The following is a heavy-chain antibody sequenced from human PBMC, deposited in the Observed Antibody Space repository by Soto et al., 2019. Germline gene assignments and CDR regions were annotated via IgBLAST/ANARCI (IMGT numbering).Heavy chain of an antibody. V-gene: IGHV4-59*08. J-gene: IGHJ4*02. CDR2: IYYGGTT. CDR3: ARHDMARGVIGSLVD. D-gene: IGHD3-10*01. Sequence: PSETLSLTCAVSGGSISSYYWSWIRQPPGKGLEWIGHIYYGGTTYYNPSLKSRATLSVDTSKNQFSLKLSSVTAADTAVYYCARHDMARGVIGSLVDWGQGNLVTVSS. CDR1: GGSISSYY.